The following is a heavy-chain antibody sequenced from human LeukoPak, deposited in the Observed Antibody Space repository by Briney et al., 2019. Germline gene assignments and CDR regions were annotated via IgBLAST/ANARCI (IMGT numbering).Heavy chain of an antibody. CDR3: AKAILPATILSFNDY. J-gene: IGHJ4*02. D-gene: IGHD2-2*02. CDR2: ISGGGSST. CDR1: GFTFSSYA. Sequence: GGSLRLSXAASGFTFSSYAMSWVRQAPGKGLEWGSTISGGGSSTYYADSVKGRFTISRDNSKNTLYLQMNSLRAEDTAIYYCAKAILPATILSFNDYWGQGTLVTVSS. V-gene: IGHV3-23*01.